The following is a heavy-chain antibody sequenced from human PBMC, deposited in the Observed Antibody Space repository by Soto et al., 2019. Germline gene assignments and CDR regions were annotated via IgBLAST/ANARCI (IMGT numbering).Heavy chain of an antibody. V-gene: IGHV3-21*02. CDR3: ARPRLYGSVFRSSYAMDV. CDR2: ISSSSVYM. Sequence: EVQLVESGGGLVKPGGSLRLSCAASGFTFTDYIMNWVRQAPGKGLELVSSISSSSVYMYYADSVKGRFTISRDNANSSLALQMNSLRAEDTAVSYCARPRLYGSVFRSSYAMDVWGQGTTVTVS. D-gene: IGHD3-10*01. CDR1: GFTFTDYI. J-gene: IGHJ6*02.